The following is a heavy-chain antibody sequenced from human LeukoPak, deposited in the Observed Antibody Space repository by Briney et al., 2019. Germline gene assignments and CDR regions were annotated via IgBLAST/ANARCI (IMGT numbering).Heavy chain of an antibody. CDR2: IYYNGHT. Sequence: PSETLSLTCTVSGGSISSYYWSWIRQPPGKGLEWIGYIYYNGHTDYNPSLKSRVTISVHTSKNQFSLKLSSVTAADTAVYYCARDRHWTNDWVFDYWGQGTLVTVSS. J-gene: IGHJ4*02. V-gene: IGHV4-59*01. CDR1: GGSISSYY. CDR3: ARDRHWTNDWVFDY. D-gene: IGHD1/OR15-1a*01.